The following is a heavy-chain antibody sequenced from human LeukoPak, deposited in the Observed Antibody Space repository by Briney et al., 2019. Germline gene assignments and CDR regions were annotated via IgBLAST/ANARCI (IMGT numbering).Heavy chain of an antibody. CDR3: AKYIDPTRYCSGGSCYSARKQQYYYYYYGMDV. CDR2: ISGSGGST. CDR1: VFTFSSYA. Sequence: GGSLRLSCAASVFTFSSYAMSWVRQAPGKGLEWVSAISGSGGSTYYADSVKGRFTISRDNSKNTLYLQMNSLRAEDTAVYYCAKYIDPTRYCSGGSCYSARKQQYYYYYYGMDVWGQGTTVTVSS. D-gene: IGHD2-15*01. V-gene: IGHV3-23*01. J-gene: IGHJ6*02.